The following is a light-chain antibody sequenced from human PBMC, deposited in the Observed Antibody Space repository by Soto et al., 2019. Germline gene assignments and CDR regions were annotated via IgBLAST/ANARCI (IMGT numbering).Light chain of an antibody. CDR3: SSYTTSRVYV. V-gene: IGLV2-14*01. CDR1: SSAVGAYNY. Sequence: QSVLTQPASVAGSPGQSITISCTGTSSAVGAYNYVSWYQQQSGKAPNLMIHEVSNRPSGVSNRFSGSKSGNTASLTISGLQAEDEVDYYRSSYTTSRVYVFGIGTKVTVL. J-gene: IGLJ1*01. CDR2: EVS.